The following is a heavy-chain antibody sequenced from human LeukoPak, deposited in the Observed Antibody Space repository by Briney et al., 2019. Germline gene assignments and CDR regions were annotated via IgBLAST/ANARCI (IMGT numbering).Heavy chain of an antibody. V-gene: IGHV3-23*01. Sequence: GGSLRLSCAASGFIFSSYAMSWVRQAPGKGLEWVSGVTSGGSAYYADSVTGRFTISRDNSKITLYLQMNSLRAEDTAVYYRAKKGAVSGTDYFDYWGQGTLVTVSS. J-gene: IGHJ4*02. D-gene: IGHD6-19*01. CDR1: GFIFSSYA. CDR2: VTSGGSA. CDR3: AKKGAVSGTDYFDY.